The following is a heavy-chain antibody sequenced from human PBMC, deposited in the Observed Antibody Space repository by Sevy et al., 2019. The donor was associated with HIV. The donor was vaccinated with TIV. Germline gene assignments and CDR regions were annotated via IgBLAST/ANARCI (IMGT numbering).Heavy chain of an antibody. CDR3: AKPNWNFRADWFDT. J-gene: IGHJ5*02. D-gene: IGHD1-7*01. Sequence: GGSLRLSCKVTGLTSGAFAMSWVRQTPGKGLEWISSISGSGGLTHYADSVKDRFTISRDKSKGTVDLEMNSLRGDHTAVYYCAKPNWNFRADWFDTWGQGTLVTVSS. V-gene: IGHV3-23*01. CDR1: GLTSGAFA. CDR2: ISGSGGLT.